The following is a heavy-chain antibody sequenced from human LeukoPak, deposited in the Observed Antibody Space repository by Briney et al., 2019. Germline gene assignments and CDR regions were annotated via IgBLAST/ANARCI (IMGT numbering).Heavy chain of an antibody. CDR1: GGSFSNYY. J-gene: IGHJ4*02. CDR3: AGWSGSYVDY. Sequence: SETLSLTCAVYGGSFSNYYWSWIRQPPGKGLEWIGEINHSGSTNYNPSLKSRVTISVDTSKNQFSLKLGSVTAADTAVYYCAGWSGSYVDYWGQGTLVTVSS. V-gene: IGHV4-34*01. D-gene: IGHD1-26*01. CDR2: INHSGST.